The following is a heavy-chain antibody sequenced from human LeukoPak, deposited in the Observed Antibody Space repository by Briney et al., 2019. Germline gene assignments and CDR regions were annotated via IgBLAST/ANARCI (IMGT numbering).Heavy chain of an antibody. CDR1: GFTFSSYS. Sequence: PGGSLRLSCAASGFTFSSYSMNWVRQAPGKGLEWVSYISSSSSTIYYADSVKGRFTISRDNAKNSLYLQMNSLRAEDTAVYYCALDPYVDFWTDWGQGTLVTVSS. CDR2: ISSSSSTI. V-gene: IGHV3-48*01. CDR3: ALDPYVDFWTD. J-gene: IGHJ4*02. D-gene: IGHD3/OR15-3a*01.